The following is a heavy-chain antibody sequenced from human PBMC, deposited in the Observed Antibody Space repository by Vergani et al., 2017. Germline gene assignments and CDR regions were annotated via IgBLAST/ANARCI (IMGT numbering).Heavy chain of an antibody. D-gene: IGHD2-8*01. CDR3: ARVNTETNGHLYYYYYMDV. CDR1: GGSFTSYH. J-gene: IGHJ6*03. V-gene: IGHV4-34*01. Sequence: QVQLQQWGGGLLKPSETLSLTCVVNGGSFTSYHWTWIRQSPGEGLEWVGDIDHTGRPDYNPSLKCLLTMSVDKSRNQFSLTLNSVTATDTAIYFWARVNTETNGHLYYYYYMDVWGQGTAVTVS. CDR2: IDHTGRP.